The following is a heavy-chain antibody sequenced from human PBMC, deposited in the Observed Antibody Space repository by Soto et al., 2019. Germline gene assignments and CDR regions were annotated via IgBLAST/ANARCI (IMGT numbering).Heavy chain of an antibody. CDR2: LYYSGST. CDR3: ARRARRDGFPKEIAY. D-gene: IGHD5-12*01. V-gene: IGHV4-39*01. CDR1: GGSISSSNYY. Sequence: SETLSLTCTVSGGSISSSNYYWGWIRQPPGKGLEWIVSLYYSGSTYYNPSLKSRVTISVDTSKNQFSLNLRSVTAADTAVYYCARRARRDGFPKEIAYCGQGTLVTVYS. J-gene: IGHJ4*02.